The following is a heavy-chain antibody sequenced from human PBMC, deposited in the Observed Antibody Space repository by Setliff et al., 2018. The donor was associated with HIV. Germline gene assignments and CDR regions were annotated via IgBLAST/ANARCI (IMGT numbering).Heavy chain of an antibody. CDR2: IIPIFGST. V-gene: IGHV1-69*13. Sequence: GASVKVSCKASGGTFSNYAISWVRQAPGQGLEWMGGIIPIFGSTKYAQKFQGRVTITADESTSTADMELSSLRSEDTAVYYCARDDHYYDSGSYYSDWYFDLWGRGTLVTVFS. J-gene: IGHJ2*01. CDR1: GGTFSNYA. CDR3: ARDDHYYDSGSYYSDWYFDL. D-gene: IGHD3-10*01.